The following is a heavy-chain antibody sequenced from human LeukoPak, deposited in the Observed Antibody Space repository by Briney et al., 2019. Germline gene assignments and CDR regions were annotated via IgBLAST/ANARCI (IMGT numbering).Heavy chain of an antibody. CDR3: ARRSKLLWFGELKDYYYYGMDV. Sequence: SETLSLTCSVSGDSISSSESHWGWIRQTPGKGLEWIESMSYSGSTYYNPSLQSRVSISIDTSRNQFSLKLNSVTAADTAVYYCARRSKLLWFGELKDYYYYGMDVWGQGTTVTVSS. V-gene: IGHV4-39*07. D-gene: IGHD3-10*01. CDR2: MSYSGST. J-gene: IGHJ6*02. CDR1: GDSISSSESH.